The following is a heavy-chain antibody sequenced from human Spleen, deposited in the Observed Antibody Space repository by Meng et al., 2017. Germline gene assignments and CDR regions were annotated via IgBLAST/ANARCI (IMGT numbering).Heavy chain of an antibody. Sequence: SLKISCAASGFTFDDYAMHWVRQAPGKGLKWVSGISWSSGSRGYADSVKGRFTISRDNAKNSLYLQMNSLRLEDMALYYCTRQPMVRGVPDPFDIWGQGTMVTVSS. J-gene: IGHJ3*02. CDR1: GFTFDDYA. V-gene: IGHV3-9*03. CDR3: TRQPMVRGVPDPFDI. CDR2: ISWSSGSR. D-gene: IGHD3-10*01.